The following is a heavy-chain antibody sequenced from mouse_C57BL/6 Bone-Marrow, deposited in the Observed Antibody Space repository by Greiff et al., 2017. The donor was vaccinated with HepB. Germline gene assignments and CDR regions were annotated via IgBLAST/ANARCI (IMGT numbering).Heavy chain of an antibody. Sequence: QVQLQQPGAELVMPGASVKLSCKASGYTFTSYWMHWVKQRPGQGLEWIGEIDPSDSYTNYNQKFKGKSTLTVDKSSSTAYMQLSSLTSEDSAVYYCARGDYYGSSYDFDYWGQGTTLTVSS. CDR2: IDPSDSYT. V-gene: IGHV1-69*01. CDR1: GYTFTSYW. CDR3: ARGDYYGSSYDFDY. J-gene: IGHJ2*01. D-gene: IGHD1-1*01.